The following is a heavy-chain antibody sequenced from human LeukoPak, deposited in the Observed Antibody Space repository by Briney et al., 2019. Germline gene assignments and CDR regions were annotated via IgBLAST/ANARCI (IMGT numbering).Heavy chain of an antibody. J-gene: IGHJ4*02. CDR2: ISYDGSNK. CDR3: AKALRGAREVVNY. D-gene: IGHD2/OR15-2a*01. CDR1: GCTFSSYG. V-gene: IGHV3-30*18. Sequence: GASLRLSCAASGCTFSSYGMHWVRQAPVKGLEWVAVISYDGSNKYYADSVKGRFTISRDNSKNTLYLQMNSLRAEDTAVYYCAKALRGAREVVNYWGQGTLVTVSS.